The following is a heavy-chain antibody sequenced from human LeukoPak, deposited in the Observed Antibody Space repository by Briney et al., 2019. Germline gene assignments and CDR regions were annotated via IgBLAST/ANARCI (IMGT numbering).Heavy chain of an antibody. V-gene: IGHV4-59*01. Sequence: SETLSLTCTVSGGSISSYYWSWIRQPPGKGLEWIGYIYYSGSTNYNPSLKSRVTISVDTSKNQFSLKLSSVTAADTAVFCCARDLGWLRAFDIWGQGTMVTVSS. CDR3: ARDLGWLRAFDI. CDR1: GGSISSYY. J-gene: IGHJ3*02. D-gene: IGHD5-12*01. CDR2: IYYSGST.